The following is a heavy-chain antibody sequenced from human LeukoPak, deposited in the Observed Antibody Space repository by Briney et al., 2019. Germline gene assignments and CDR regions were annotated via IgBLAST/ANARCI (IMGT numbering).Heavy chain of an antibody. J-gene: IGHJ4*02. Sequence: GGSLRLSCTASGFTFSGHWIHWVRQPPGMGLVWVSRINERGTDSMYAESVKGRFTISRDNANNTVYLQMNSLRAEDTAVYYCVRDETLWTLDWWGQGTLVSVSS. CDR3: VRDETLWTLDW. V-gene: IGHV3-74*03. CDR2: INERGTDS. D-gene: IGHD1-1*01. CDR1: GFTFSGHW.